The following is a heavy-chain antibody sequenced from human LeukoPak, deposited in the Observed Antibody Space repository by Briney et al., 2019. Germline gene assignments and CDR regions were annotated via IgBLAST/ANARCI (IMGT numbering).Heavy chain of an antibody. V-gene: IGHV3-23*01. CDR1: GFSFSNYG. J-gene: IGHJ4*02. D-gene: IGHD3-22*01. Sequence: GGSLRLSCAASGFSFSNYGMNWVRQTPGKGLEWVSGISGGGDTTYYRDSVKGHFTISRDNSKNTLYLQMNSLRAEDTAVYFCAKAYDNSSHLLRYSDFWGQGTLVTVSS. CDR2: ISGGGDTT. CDR3: AKAYDNSSHLLRYSDF.